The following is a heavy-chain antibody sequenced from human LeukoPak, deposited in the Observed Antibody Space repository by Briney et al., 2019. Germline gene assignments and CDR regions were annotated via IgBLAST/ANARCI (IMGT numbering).Heavy chain of an antibody. D-gene: IGHD3-22*01. Sequence: ASVKVSCKASGYTFTGYYMHWVRQAPGQGLEWMGRINPNSGGTNYAQKFQGRVTTTRDTSISTAYMELSRLRSDDTAVYYCARGHASGDYDSSGYYTGWCDFDYWGQGTLVTVSS. CDR2: INPNSGGT. CDR1: GYTFTGYY. CDR3: ARGHASGDYDSSGYYTGWCDFDY. J-gene: IGHJ4*02. V-gene: IGHV1-2*06.